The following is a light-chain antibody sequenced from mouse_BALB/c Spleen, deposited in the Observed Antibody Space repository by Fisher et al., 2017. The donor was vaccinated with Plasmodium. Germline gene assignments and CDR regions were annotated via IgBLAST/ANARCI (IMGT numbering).Light chain of an antibody. CDR2: YAS. J-gene: IGKJ1*01. CDR1: QSISNN. Sequence: DIVLTQSPATLSVTPGDSVSLSCRASQSISNNLHWYQEKSHESPRLLIKYASQSISGIPSRFSGSGSGQDYSLTISSLENEDMGIYYCLQYAEFPPTFGGGTKLEIK. V-gene: IGKV5-43*01. CDR3: LQYAEFPPT.